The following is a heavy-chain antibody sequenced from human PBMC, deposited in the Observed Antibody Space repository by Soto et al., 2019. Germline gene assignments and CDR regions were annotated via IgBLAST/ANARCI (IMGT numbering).Heavy chain of an antibody. CDR2: ISYDGSNK. J-gene: IGHJ4*02. CDR1: GFTFSSYG. CDR3: AKDKVPVVVTAPFDY. V-gene: IGHV3-30*18. Sequence: QVQLVESGGGVVQPGRSLRLSCAASGFTFSSYGMHWVRQAPGKGLEWVAVISYDGSNKYYADSVKGRFTVFRDKSKNTLYLQGNSLRAEDTAVYYCAKDKVPVVVTAPFDYWGQGTLVTVSS. D-gene: IGHD2-21*02.